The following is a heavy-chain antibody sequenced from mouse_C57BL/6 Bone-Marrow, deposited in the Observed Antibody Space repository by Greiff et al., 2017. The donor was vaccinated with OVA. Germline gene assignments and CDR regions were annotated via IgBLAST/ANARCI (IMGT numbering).Heavy chain of an antibody. J-gene: IGHJ3*01. CDR2: ISSGSSTI. Sequence: EVKLVESGGGLVKPGGSLKLSCAASGFTFSDYGMHWVRQAPEKGLEWVAYISSGSSTIYYADTVKGRFTISRDNAKNTLFLQMTSLRSEDTAMYYCAPIYYDYDVTYWGQGTLVTVS. CDR1: GFTFSDYG. CDR3: APIYYDYDVTY. V-gene: IGHV5-17*01. D-gene: IGHD2-4*01.